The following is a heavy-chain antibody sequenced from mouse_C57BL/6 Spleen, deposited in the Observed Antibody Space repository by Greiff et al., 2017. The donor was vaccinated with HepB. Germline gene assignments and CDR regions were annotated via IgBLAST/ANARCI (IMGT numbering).Heavy chain of an antibody. CDR1: GFTFSSYT. V-gene: IGHV5-9*01. D-gene: IGHD2-14*01. CDR2: ISGGGGNT. J-gene: IGHJ4*01. CDR3: ARQGYEGVPHYYAMDY. Sequence: EVRLVESGGGLVKPGGSLKLSCAASGFTFSSYTMSWVRQTPEKRLEWVATISGGGGNTHYPDSVKGRFTISRDNAKNTLYLQMCSLRSEDTALYYCARQGYEGVPHYYAMDYWGQGASVTVSS.